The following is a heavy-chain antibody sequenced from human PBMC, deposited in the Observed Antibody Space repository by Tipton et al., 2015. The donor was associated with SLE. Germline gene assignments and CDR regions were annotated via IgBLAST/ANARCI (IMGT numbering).Heavy chain of an antibody. V-gene: IGHV3-48*03. CDR1: GFTFSSYE. J-gene: IGHJ4*02. CDR3: ARSSLGTPFDY. Sequence: GSLRLSCAASGFTFSSYEMNWVRQAPGKGLEWISYICSSGSTIFYADSVKGRFTISRDNAKNSLYLQMNSLRAEDTADYYCARSSLGTPFDYWGQGTLVTVSS. CDR2: ICSSGSTI.